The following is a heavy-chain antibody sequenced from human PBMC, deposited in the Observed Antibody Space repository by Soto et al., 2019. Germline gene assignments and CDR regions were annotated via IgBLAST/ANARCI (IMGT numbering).Heavy chain of an antibody. V-gene: IGHV4-59*01. CDR1: GGSISSYY. J-gene: IGHJ6*02. CDR3: AREKGIAAAGTSAHRRRLYYYYYGMDV. D-gene: IGHD6-13*01. CDR2: IYYSGSN. Sequence: SETLSLTCTVSGGSISSYYWSWIRQPPGKGLEWIGYIYYSGSNNYNPSLKSRVTISVDTSKNQFSLKLSSVTAADTAVYYCAREKGIAAAGTSAHRRRLYYYYYGMDVWGQGTTVTVSS.